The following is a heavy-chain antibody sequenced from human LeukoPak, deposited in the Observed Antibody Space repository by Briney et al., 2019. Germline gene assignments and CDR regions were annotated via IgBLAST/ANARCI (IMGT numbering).Heavy chain of an antibody. CDR1: GYTFTGYY. Sequence: ASVKVSCKASGYTFTGYYMHWVRQAPGQGLEWMGWINPNSGATNYAQMFQGRVIMTRDTSISTAYMELSRLRSDDTAVYYCAREVQDQLPAYYYYYMDVWGKGTTVTVSS. V-gene: IGHV1-2*02. CDR2: INPNSGAT. D-gene: IGHD2-2*01. CDR3: AREVQDQLPAYYYYYMDV. J-gene: IGHJ6*03.